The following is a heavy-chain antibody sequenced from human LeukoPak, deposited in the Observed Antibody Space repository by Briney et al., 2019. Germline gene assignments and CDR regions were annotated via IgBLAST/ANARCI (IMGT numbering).Heavy chain of an antibody. CDR1: GYTFTGYY. CDR3: ARGPLGSSSSGYYYYMDV. Sequence: GASVNVSCTASGYTFTGYYMHWVRQAPGQGLEWIAWINPNSGGTNYAQQFQGRVTMTRDTSISTAYMEVSRLRPDDTAVYYCARGPLGSSSSGYYYYMDVWGKGTTVTVSS. D-gene: IGHD6-6*01. CDR2: INPNSGGT. J-gene: IGHJ6*03. V-gene: IGHV1-2*02.